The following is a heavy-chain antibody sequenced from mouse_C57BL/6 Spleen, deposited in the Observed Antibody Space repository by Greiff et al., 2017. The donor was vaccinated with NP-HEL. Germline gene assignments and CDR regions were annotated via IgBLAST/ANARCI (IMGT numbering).Heavy chain of an antibody. J-gene: IGHJ3*01. Sequence: EVNVVESGEGLVKPGGSLKLSCAASGFTFSSYAMSWVRQTPEKRLEWVAYISSGGDYIYYADTVKGRFTISRDNARNTLYLQMSSLKSEDTAMYYCTREGYDYDWFAYWGQGTLVTVSA. CDR2: ISSGGDYI. CDR3: TREGYDYDWFAY. CDR1: GFTFSSYA. V-gene: IGHV5-9-1*02. D-gene: IGHD2-4*01.